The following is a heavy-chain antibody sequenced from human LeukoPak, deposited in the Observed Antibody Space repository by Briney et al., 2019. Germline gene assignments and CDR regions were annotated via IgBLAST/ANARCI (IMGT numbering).Heavy chain of an antibody. D-gene: IGHD3-16*01. CDR1: GFSFSSYW. CDR3: AREMGGGNDY. CDR2: IKSDGSTK. V-gene: IGHV3-74*01. Sequence: GGSLRLSCAASGFSFSSYWMHWVRHRPGKGLVWVSRIKSDGSTKGYADTVKGRFTISRDNAKNTLYLQMNSLRAEDTAVYYCAREMGGGNDYWGQGTLVTVSS. J-gene: IGHJ4*02.